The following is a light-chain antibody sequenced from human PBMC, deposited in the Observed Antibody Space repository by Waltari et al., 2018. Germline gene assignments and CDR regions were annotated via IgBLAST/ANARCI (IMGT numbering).Light chain of an antibody. J-gene: IGKJ1*01. V-gene: IGKV3-20*01. Sequence: EIVLTQSPGTLSLSPGERATVSCRASQSVSKYLAWYRLKPGQAPRLLIYYASKRATGIPDRFSGSGSGPGFSLTISRLEPEDFAVYYCQHYVRLPVTFGQGTKVEIK. CDR2: YAS. CDR1: QSVSKY. CDR3: QHYVRLPVT.